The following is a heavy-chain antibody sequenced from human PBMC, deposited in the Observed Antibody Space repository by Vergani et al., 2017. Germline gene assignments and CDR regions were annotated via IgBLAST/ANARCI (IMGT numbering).Heavy chain of an antibody. CDR3: AKDIGGGNSGAAWGFDY. CDR1: GFTFDDYA. J-gene: IGHJ4*02. CDR2: ISWNSGSI. V-gene: IGHV3-9*01. Sequence: EVQLVESGGGLVQPGRSLRLSCAASGFTFDDYAMHWVRQAPGKGLEWVSGISWNSGSIGYADSVKGRFTISRDNAKNSLYLQMNRLRAEDTALYYCAKDIGGGNSGAAWGFDYWGQGTLVTVSS. D-gene: IGHD4-23*01.